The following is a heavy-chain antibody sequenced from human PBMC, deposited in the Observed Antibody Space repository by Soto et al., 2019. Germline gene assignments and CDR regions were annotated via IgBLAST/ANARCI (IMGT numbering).Heavy chain of an antibody. CDR3: ASPLVSWADY. V-gene: IGHV3-74*01. D-gene: IGHD6-13*01. Sequence: GGSLRLSGAASGFTFGSSWMHWVRQAPGKGLIWVSRINPDGSTINYADSVKGRFSMSRDNAKNTLHLQMNSLRVEDTAVYYCASPLVSWADYWGQGTLVTVSS. CDR1: GFTFGSSW. J-gene: IGHJ4*02. CDR2: INPDGSTI.